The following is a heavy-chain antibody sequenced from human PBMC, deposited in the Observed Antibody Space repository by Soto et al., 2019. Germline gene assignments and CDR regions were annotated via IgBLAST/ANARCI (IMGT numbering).Heavy chain of an antibody. J-gene: IGHJ5*02. CDR2: IYVTGAV. V-gene: IGHV4-31*03. CDR3: ARLRIATNNYKWLDP. D-gene: IGHD2-21*01. Sequence: PSETLSLTCSVSGAALNSGNYYWSWIRQVPGKGLEWIGHIYVTGAVDYNPSLRDRITISQDTSERQFSLNLGLVTAADTAVYYCARLRIATNNYKWLDPWGQGTLVTVYS. CDR1: GAALNSGNYY.